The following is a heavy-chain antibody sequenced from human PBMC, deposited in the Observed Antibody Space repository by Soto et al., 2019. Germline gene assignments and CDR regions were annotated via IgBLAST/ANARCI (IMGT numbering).Heavy chain of an antibody. V-gene: IGHV4-59*01. CDR3: ARGDPLLWFGEKVYYGMDV. CDR2: MYNTGST. J-gene: IGHJ6*02. Sequence: SETLSLTCTVSGGSISGYYWSWIRQPPGKGLEWIGYMYNTGSTVYNPSFKSRVTISVDTSKNQFSLKLSSVTAADTAVYYCARGDPLLWFGEKVYYGMDVWGQGTTVTVSS. CDR1: GGSISGYY. D-gene: IGHD3-10*01.